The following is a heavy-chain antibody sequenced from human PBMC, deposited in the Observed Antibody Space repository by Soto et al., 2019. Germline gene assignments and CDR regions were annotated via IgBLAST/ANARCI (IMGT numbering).Heavy chain of an antibody. Sequence: SETLSLTCAVYGGSFSGFYWSWIRQPPGKGLEWIGEINHSGSTNYNPSLKSRVTISVDTSKNQFSLKLSSVTAADTAVYYCARGVVVADTFYSHHRMDVWGQGTTVTVSS. V-gene: IGHV4-34*01. CDR3: ARGVVVADTFYSHHRMDV. J-gene: IGHJ6*02. CDR1: GGSFSGFY. D-gene: IGHD2-15*01. CDR2: INHSGST.